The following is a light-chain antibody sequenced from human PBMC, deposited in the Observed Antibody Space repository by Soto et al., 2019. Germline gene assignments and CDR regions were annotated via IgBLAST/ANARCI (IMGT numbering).Light chain of an antibody. CDR3: QQYGSSPQDS. CDR1: QSVSSRY. CDR2: GAS. V-gene: IGKV3-20*01. Sequence: EIVLTQSPGTLSLSPGERATLSCRASQSVSSRYLAWYQNKPGQAPRLLIYGASSRATGVPDRISGSGSGTDFPLTISRLEPEDFAVYYCQQYGSSPQDSFGQGTKLEIK. J-gene: IGKJ2*03.